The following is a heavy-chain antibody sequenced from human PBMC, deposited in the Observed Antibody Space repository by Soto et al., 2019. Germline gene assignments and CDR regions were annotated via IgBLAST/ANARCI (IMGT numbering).Heavy chain of an antibody. CDR3: AKDPFVSSSKSTSFFDY. CDR2: ISGSGGST. V-gene: IGHV3-23*01. D-gene: IGHD6-13*01. Sequence: GGSLRLSCAASGFTFSSYAMSWVRQAPGKGLEWVSAISGSGGSTYYADSVKGRFTISRDNSKNTLYLQMSSLRAEDTAVYYCAKDPFVSSSKSTSFFDYCGQGTLVTVSS. CDR1: GFTFSSYA. J-gene: IGHJ4*02.